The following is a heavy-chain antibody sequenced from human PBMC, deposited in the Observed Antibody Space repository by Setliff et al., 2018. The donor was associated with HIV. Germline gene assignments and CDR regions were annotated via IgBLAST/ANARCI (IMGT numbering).Heavy chain of an antibody. Sequence: SETLSLTCTVYGGSFSGCYWNWVRQPPGKGLEWIGEINHNENSNCSPSLKSRVTISVDTSKNQFSLKLSSVAAADTAVYYCARAFANSGAYRGYWYFDLWGRGTLVTVSS. J-gene: IGHJ2*01. D-gene: IGHD1-26*01. V-gene: IGHV4-34*01. CDR3: ARAFANSGAYRGYWYFDL. CDR1: GGSFSGCY. CDR2: INHNENS.